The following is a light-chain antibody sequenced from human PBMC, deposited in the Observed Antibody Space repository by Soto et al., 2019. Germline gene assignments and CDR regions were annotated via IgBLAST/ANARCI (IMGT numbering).Light chain of an antibody. Sequence: QSVLTQPASVSGSPGQSITISCTGPSSDVGGYNFVSWYQQHPDKAPKLMIYDVSYRPSGVSNRFSGSKSGNTASLTISGLQAEDEADYYFSSYTSGSTPVVFGGGTKLTVL. CDR2: DVS. V-gene: IGLV2-14*01. CDR1: SSDVGGYNF. CDR3: SSYTSGSTPVV. J-gene: IGLJ2*01.